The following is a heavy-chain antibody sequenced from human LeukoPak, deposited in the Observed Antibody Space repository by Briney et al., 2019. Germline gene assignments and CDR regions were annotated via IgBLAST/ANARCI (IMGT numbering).Heavy chain of an antibody. D-gene: IGHD3-3*01. Sequence: ASVKVSCKASGGTFSSYAISWVRQAPGQGLEWMGGIIPIFGTANYAQKFQGRVTITADESTSTAYMELSSLRSEDTAVYYCARSRLRFLEWFPGDAFDIWGQGTMVTVSS. J-gene: IGHJ3*02. V-gene: IGHV1-69*01. CDR1: GGTFSSYA. CDR3: ARSRLRFLEWFPGDAFDI. CDR2: IIPIFGTA.